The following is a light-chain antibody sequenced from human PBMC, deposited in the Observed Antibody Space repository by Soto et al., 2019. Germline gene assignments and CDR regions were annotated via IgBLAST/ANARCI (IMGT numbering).Light chain of an antibody. CDR3: SSHTSGSTRV. V-gene: IGLV2-14*01. CDR1: SSDVGGYDY. J-gene: IGLJ7*01. Sequence: QSALTQPASVSGSPGQSIAISCTGTSSDVGGYDYVSWYQQHPDKAPKLMIYEVTKRPSGVSNRFSGSKSGNTASLTISGLQPEDEADYYCSSHTSGSTRVFGSGTQLTV. CDR2: EVT.